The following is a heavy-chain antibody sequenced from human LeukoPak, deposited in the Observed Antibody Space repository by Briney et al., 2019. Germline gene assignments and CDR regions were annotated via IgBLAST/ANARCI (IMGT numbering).Heavy chain of an antibody. CDR3: ARVGDLNFYDF. D-gene: IGHD1-20*01. CDR1: GFTFSTYG. V-gene: IGHV3-23*01. CDR2: VSPSGDIT. J-gene: IGHJ4*02. Sequence: GGSLRLSCAASGFTFSTYGMNWVRQAPGKGLEWVSGVSPSGDITYYADSVKGRFTISRDNSKNTLFLQMGSLRAEDMAVYYCARVGDLNFYDFWGQGTLVIVSS.